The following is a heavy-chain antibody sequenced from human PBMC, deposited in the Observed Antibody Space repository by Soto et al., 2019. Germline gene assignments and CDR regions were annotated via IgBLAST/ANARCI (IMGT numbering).Heavy chain of an antibody. CDR1: GLTVSGKKY. J-gene: IGHJ3*01. V-gene: IGHV3-53*01. CDR2: LYDVDGS. CDR3: ATWNEREHAYDV. D-gene: IGHD1-1*01. Sequence: DVQLVESGGGLMQPGESLRLYCAASGLTVSGKKYVAWVRQAPGKGLEWVSALYDVDGSFYSDSVKGRFTTSSDSSKTTVYLQMNDLRPADTAVYYCATWNEREHAYDVWGQGTTVTVSS.